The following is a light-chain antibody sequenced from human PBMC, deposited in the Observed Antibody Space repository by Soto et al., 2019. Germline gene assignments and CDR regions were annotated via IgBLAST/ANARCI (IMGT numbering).Light chain of an antibody. CDR2: GAS. Sequence: EIVLTQSPGTLSLSPGERSTLSCRASQSVSSSYLAWYQQKPGQAPRLLIYGASSRATGIPDRFSGSGSGTDFTLTISRLEPEDFAVYYCQQYGSSPLFGPGTTVDIK. V-gene: IGKV3-20*01. J-gene: IGKJ3*01. CDR1: QSVSSSY. CDR3: QQYGSSPL.